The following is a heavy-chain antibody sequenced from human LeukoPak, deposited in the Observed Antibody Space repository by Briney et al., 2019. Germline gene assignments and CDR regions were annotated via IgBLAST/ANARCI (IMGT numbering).Heavy chain of an antibody. J-gene: IGHJ4*02. Sequence: GGSLRLSCAASGFTFSSHGMHWVRQAPGKGLEWVSVIYSGGSTYYADSVKGRFTISRHNSKNTLYLQMNSLRAEDTAVYYCARGRYFDYWGQGTLVTVSS. CDR2: IYSGGST. V-gene: IGHV3-53*04. CDR3: ARGRYFDY. CDR1: GFTFSSHG.